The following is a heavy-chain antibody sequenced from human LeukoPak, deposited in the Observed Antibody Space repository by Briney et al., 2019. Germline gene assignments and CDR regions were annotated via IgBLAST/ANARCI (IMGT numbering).Heavy chain of an antibody. J-gene: IGHJ3*01. D-gene: IGHD5-24*01. CDR1: GFTFSSYA. V-gene: IGHV3-23*05. CDR3: AKDRREGYPRDSFDV. Sequence: GSLRLSCAASGFTFSSYAMSWVRQAPGKGLEWVSSIKSTGSSTYYGDAVKGRFTISRDNSENTVYLQMLSLRAEDTALYYCAKDRREGYPRDSFDVWGQGTAVTVSS. CDR2: IKSTGSST.